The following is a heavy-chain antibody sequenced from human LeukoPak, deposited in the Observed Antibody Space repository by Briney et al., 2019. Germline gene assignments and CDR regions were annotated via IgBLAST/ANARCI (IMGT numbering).Heavy chain of an antibody. Sequence: SETLSLTCAVSGGSISSGGYSWSWIRQPPGKGLEWIGYIYHSGSTYYNPSLKSRVTISVDTSKNQFSLKLSSVTAADTAVYYCARGHYCSGGSCPGGSPPFDYWGQGTLVTVSS. CDR1: GGSISSGGYS. J-gene: IGHJ4*02. CDR3: ARGHYCSGGSCPGGSPPFDY. CDR2: IYHSGST. V-gene: IGHV4-30-2*01. D-gene: IGHD2-15*01.